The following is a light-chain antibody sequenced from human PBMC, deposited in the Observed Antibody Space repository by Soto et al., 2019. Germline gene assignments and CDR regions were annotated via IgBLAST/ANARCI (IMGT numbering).Light chain of an antibody. CDR3: QQYNSFPWT. J-gene: IGKJ1*01. CDR2: KAS. V-gene: IGKV1-5*03. Sequence: DIRMTQSPSTLSASVGDRVTITCRASQSFSTWLAWYQQKPGKAPKLLIYKASSLQSGVPSRFSGSGSGTVFTLTISSLQPDDFATYYCQQYNSFPWTFGQGTEVEIK. CDR1: QSFSTW.